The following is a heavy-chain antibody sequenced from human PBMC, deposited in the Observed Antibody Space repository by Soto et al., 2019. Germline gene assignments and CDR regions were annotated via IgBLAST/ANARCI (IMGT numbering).Heavy chain of an antibody. D-gene: IGHD3-22*01. V-gene: IGHV3-48*03. CDR2: ISSSGSTI. CDR1: GFTFSSYE. CDR3: ARAPNYYDSSGYPNWFDP. J-gene: IGHJ5*02. Sequence: PGGSLRLSCAASGFTFSSYEMNWVRQAPGKGLEWVSYISSSGSTIYYADSVKGRFTISRDNAKNSLYLQMNSLRAEDTAVYYCARAPNYYDSSGYPNWFDPWGQGTLVTVSS.